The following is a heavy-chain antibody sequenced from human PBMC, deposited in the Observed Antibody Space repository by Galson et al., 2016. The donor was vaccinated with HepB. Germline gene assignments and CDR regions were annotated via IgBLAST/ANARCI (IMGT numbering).Heavy chain of an antibody. CDR2: IGSSPGTV. CDR1: GFTFTSYS. J-gene: IGHJ4*03. V-gene: IGHV3-48*02. D-gene: IGHD5-18*01. Sequence: SLRLSCAASGFTFTSYSMNWVRQVPGKGLEWVSYIGSSPGTVYYADSVKGRFTISRDNAKNSLYLQMNSLRDEDTAVYYCARDPLGYSYALVRCFDYWGQGTLVTVSS. CDR3: ARDPLGYSYALVRCFDY.